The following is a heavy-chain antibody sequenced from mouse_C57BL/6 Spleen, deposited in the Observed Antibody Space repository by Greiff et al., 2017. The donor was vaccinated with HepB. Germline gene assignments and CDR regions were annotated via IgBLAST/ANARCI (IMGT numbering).Heavy chain of an antibody. D-gene: IGHD2-4*01. CDR1: GYTFTSYT. V-gene: IGHV1-4*01. CDR3: AREIYYDYDGTFDY. J-gene: IGHJ2*01. Sequence: VKLMESGAELARPGASVKMSCKASGYTFTSYTMHWVKQRPGQGLEWIGYINPSSGYTKYNLKFKDKATLTADKSSSTAYMQLSSLTSEDSAVYYCAREIYYDYDGTFDYWGQGTTLTVSS. CDR2: INPSSGYT.